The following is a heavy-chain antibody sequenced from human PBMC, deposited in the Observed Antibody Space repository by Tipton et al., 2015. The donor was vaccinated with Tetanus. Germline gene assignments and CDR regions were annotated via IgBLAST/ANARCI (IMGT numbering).Heavy chain of an antibody. CDR3: ARGYSYGGGWFDP. V-gene: IGHV4-39*01. D-gene: IGHD5-18*01. Sequence: TLSLTCTVSGGSISSSSYYWGWIRQPPGKGLEWIGSIYYSGSTYYNPSLKSRVTISVDTSKNKFSLKLSSVTAADTAVYYCARGYSYGGGWFDPWGQGTLVTVSS. J-gene: IGHJ5*02. CDR2: IYYSGST. CDR1: GGSISSSSYY.